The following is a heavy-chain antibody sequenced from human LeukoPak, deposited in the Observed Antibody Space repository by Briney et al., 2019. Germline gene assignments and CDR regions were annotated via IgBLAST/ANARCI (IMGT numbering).Heavy chain of an antibody. D-gene: IGHD2-2*01. CDR1: GFTFSSYA. CDR2: ISYDGSNK. CDR3: ARVCSSTSCYSYPYYFDY. Sequence: GSLRLSCAASGFTFSSYAMHWVRQAPGKGLEWVAVISYDGSNKYYADSVKGRFTISRDNSKNTLYLQMNSLRAEDTAVYYCARVCSSTSCYSYPYYFDYWGQGTLVTVSS. J-gene: IGHJ4*02. V-gene: IGHV3-30-3*01.